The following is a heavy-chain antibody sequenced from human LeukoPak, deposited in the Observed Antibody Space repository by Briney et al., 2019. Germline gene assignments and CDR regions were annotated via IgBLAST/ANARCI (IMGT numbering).Heavy chain of an antibody. CDR2: IDSSSGYI. CDR1: GFTFSSYT. D-gene: IGHD3-9*01. J-gene: IGHJ4*02. Sequence: PGGSLRLSCAASGFTFSSYTMNWVRQAPGKGLEWVSSIDSSSGYIYYADSVKGRFTISRDNAKNSLYLQMNSLRAEDTAIYYCARVARQLTGYWGQGTLVTVSS. V-gene: IGHV3-21*01. CDR3: ARVARQLTGY.